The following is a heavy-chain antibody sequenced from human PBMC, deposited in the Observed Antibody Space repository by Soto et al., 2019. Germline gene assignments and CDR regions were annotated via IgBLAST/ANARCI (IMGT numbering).Heavy chain of an antibody. CDR3: ASATDSSGYGSPLYYYYGMDV. CDR2: IYHSGST. CDR1: AGSISSGGYF. V-gene: IGHV4-30-2*01. J-gene: IGHJ6*02. Sequence: SETLSLTCAVSAGSISSGGYFWSWIRQPPDKGLEWIGYIYHSGSTYYNPSLKSRVTITLDMSKNQFSLKLSSGTSADTAVYYCASATDSSGYGSPLYYYYGMDVWGQGTTVTVSS. D-gene: IGHD3-22*01.